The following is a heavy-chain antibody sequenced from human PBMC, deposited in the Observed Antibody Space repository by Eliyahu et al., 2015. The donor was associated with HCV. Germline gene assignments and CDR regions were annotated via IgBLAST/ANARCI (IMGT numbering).Heavy chain of an antibody. Sequence: EVQLVESGGGLVKPGGSLRLSCAASGFTFSNAWMSWVRQAPGKGLGWVGRIKSKTDGGTTDYAAPVKGRFTISRDDSKNTLYLQMNSLKTEDTAVYYCTTLLQYQLLWGGYYFDYWGQGTLVTVSS. CDR2: IKSKTDGGTT. J-gene: IGHJ4*02. V-gene: IGHV3-15*01. CDR3: TTLLQYQLLWGGYYFDY. CDR1: GFTFSNAW. D-gene: IGHD2-2*01.